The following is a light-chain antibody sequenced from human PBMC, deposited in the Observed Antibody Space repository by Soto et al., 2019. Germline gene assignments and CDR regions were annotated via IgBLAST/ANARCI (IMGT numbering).Light chain of an antibody. CDR2: EVS. CDR1: SSDVGDYNY. Sequence: QSVLTQPASVSGSPGQSITISCTETSSDVGDYNYVSWYQQHPGKAPKLMIYEVSNRPSGVSNRFSGSKSGNTASLTISGLQAEDEADYYCSSYTRSSTLYVFGTGTKVTLL. CDR3: SSYTRSSTLYV. V-gene: IGLV2-14*01. J-gene: IGLJ1*01.